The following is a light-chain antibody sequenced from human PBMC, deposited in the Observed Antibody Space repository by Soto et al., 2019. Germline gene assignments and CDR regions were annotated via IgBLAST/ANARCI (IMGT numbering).Light chain of an antibody. CDR1: SSDVGDYNY. Sequence: QSALTQPASVSGSPGQSITISCTGTSSDVGDYNYVSWYQHHPGKAPKLMIYEVSDRPSGVSTRVSGYKSGNTASLTISGLQAEDEADYYCSSYTRSSTVVFGGGTTLTVL. CDR3: SSYTRSSTVV. J-gene: IGLJ2*01. V-gene: IGLV2-14*01. CDR2: EVS.